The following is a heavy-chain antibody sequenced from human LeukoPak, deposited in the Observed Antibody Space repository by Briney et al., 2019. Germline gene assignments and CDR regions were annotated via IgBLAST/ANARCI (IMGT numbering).Heavy chain of an antibody. V-gene: IGHV4-34*01. Sequence: SETLSLTCAVYGGSFSGYYWSWIRQPPGKGLERIGEINHSGSTNYDPSLKSRVTISVDTSKNQFSLKLSSVTAADTAVYYCARDREMATMMAFDYWGQGTLVTVSS. J-gene: IGHJ4*02. CDR1: GGSFSGYY. D-gene: IGHD5-24*01. CDR3: ARDREMATMMAFDY. CDR2: INHSGST.